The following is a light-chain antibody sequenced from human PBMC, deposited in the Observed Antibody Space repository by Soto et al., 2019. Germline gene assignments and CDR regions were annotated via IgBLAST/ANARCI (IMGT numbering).Light chain of an antibody. CDR2: GAS. V-gene: IGKV3-15*01. CDR1: PRISNY. J-gene: IGKJ1*01. Sequence: EKVMTQSPATLSVSPGERATLSCRASPRISNYLAWYQQKPGQAPRLLISGASTRATGIPARFSGSGSGTEFTLTISSLQSEDFAVYYCQQYYNWPPTFGQGTKV. CDR3: QQYYNWPPT.